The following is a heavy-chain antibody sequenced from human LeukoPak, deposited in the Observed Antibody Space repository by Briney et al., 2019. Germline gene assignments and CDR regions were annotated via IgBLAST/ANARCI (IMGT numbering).Heavy chain of an antibody. Sequence: SETLSLTCTVSGGSISSYYWSWIRQPPGKGLEWIGYIYYSGSTNYNPSLKSRVTISVDTSKNQFSLKLSSVTAADTAMYYCAGIVRAFDIWGQGTMVTVSS. CDR3: AGIVRAFDI. V-gene: IGHV4-59*01. CDR1: GGSISSYY. J-gene: IGHJ3*02. D-gene: IGHD2-8*01. CDR2: IYYSGST.